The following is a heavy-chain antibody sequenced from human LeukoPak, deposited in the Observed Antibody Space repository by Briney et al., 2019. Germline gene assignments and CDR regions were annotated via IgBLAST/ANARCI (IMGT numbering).Heavy chain of an antibody. CDR2: IRGSGGST. D-gene: IGHD2-2*01. CDR1: GVTPSGDA. Sequence: PGGSLRLSRADPGVTPSGDAICSVRQALRKRLEWVSPIRGSGGSTYYAYSVKGRFTISRDNSKNTLYLQMNSLRAEATAVYYCSKWGFWVAVPAASFDYWGQGTLVNVSS. CDR3: SKWGFWVAVPAASFDY. V-gene: IGHV3-23*01. J-gene: IGHJ4*02.